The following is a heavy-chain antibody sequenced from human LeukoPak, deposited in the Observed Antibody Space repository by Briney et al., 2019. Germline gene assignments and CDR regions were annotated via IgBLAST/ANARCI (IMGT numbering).Heavy chain of an antibody. CDR3: ARIRDGYNDAYDL. CDR2: INPDGGNT. J-gene: IGHJ3*01. Sequence: ASVKVSCKASGYTFTNSYIHWVRQAPGQVLEWMGLINPDGGNTNYAQNFQGRVTLTRDTSTSTVYMELSSLRSDDTAIYYCARIRDGYNDAYDLWGQGTVVTVPS. CDR1: GYTFTNSY. V-gene: IGHV1-46*01. D-gene: IGHD5-24*01.